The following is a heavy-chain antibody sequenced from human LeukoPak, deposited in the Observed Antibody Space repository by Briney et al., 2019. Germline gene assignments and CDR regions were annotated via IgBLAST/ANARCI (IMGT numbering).Heavy chain of an antibody. J-gene: IGHJ4*02. Sequence: TTGESLKISCQGSEYSFATYWIAWLRQMPGKGLEWMGIIYPSDSDTRYSQSFQGQVTISADKSIKTAYLQWSSLKASDTAMYYCARPLQGIVGATGFDYWGQGTLVTVSS. CDR3: ARPLQGIVGATGFDY. V-gene: IGHV5-51*01. CDR1: EYSFATYW. D-gene: IGHD1-26*01. CDR2: IYPSDSDT.